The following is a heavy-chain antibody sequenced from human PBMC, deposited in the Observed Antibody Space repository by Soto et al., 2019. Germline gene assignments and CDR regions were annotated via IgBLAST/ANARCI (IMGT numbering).Heavy chain of an antibody. Sequence: QVQLQESGPGLVKPSQTLSLTCTVSGGSIIDGQTYLNWIRQHPERGLEWMGYIHYRGTTNYRPALNGRILISMDTSKNQFSLRLMSVTAADTAVYYCARDSPEGAPYWGQGTLVTVSA. CDR3: ARDSPEGAPY. CDR1: GGSIIDGQTY. J-gene: IGHJ4*02. D-gene: IGHD1-26*01. V-gene: IGHV4-31*03. CDR2: IHYRGTT.